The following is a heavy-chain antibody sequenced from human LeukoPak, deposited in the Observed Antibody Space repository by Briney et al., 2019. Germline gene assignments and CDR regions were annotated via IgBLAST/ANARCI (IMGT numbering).Heavy chain of an antibody. D-gene: IGHD3-22*01. CDR3: ARDRSDSSIDYFFDY. CDR1: GYTFTGYY. V-gene: IGHV1-2*02. Sequence: ASVKVSCKASGYTFTGYYMHWVRQAPGQGLEWMGWINPTSGVTNYAQKFQDRVSMTRDTSISTAYLDLSRLRSDDTAVYYCARDRSDSSIDYFFDYWGQGTLVTVSS. J-gene: IGHJ4*02. CDR2: INPTSGVT.